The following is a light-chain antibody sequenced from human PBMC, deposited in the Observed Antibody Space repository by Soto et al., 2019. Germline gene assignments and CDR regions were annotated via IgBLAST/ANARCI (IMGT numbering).Light chain of an antibody. CDR3: AGWDDSLNGVV. J-gene: IGLJ2*01. CDR1: SSNIGSGS. V-gene: IGLV1-44*01. CDR2: SNN. Sequence: QPVLTQPPSASGTPGQGVTMSCSGSSSNIGSGSVNWYQQLPGTAPKLLIYSNNQRPSGVPDRFSGSKSGTSASLAISGLQSEDEADYFCAGWDDSLNGVVFGGGTKVTVL.